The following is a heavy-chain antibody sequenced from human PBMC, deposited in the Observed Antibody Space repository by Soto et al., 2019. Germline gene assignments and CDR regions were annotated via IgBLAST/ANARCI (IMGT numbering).Heavy chain of an antibody. CDR3: VTGWSEY. Sequence: SLRLSCAASRFTFSRYSMNWVRQAPGKGLEWVSYISSSSSTIYYVDSVKGRFTISRDNAKNSLYLQMNSLRAEDTALYYCVTGWSEYWGQGTLVTVSS. CDR1: RFTFSRYS. CDR2: ISSSSSTI. V-gene: IGHV3-48*01. J-gene: IGHJ4*02. D-gene: IGHD2-15*01.